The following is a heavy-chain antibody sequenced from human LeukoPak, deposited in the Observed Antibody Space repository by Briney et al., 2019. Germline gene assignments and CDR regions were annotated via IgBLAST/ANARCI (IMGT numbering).Heavy chain of an antibody. CDR2: ISSSSSYI. D-gene: IGHD1-1*01. CDR3: ARGSAETKNFDY. CDR1: GFTFSSYS. V-gene: IGHV3-21*01. Sequence: KSGGSLRLSCAASGFTFSSYSMNWVRQAPGKGLEWVSSISSSSSYIYYADSVKGRFTISRDNAKNSLYLQMNSLRAEDTAVYYCARGSAETKNFDYWGQGTLVTVSS. J-gene: IGHJ4*02.